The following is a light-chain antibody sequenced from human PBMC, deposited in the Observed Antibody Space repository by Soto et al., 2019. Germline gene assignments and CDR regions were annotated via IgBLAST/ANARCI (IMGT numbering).Light chain of an antibody. CDR3: QHYNNWPLN. V-gene: IGKV1-33*01. J-gene: IGKJ4*01. CDR2: DAS. Sequence: DTQITQSPSSLSASVGDRVTITCQASQDISNYLNWYQQKPGKAPKLLIYDASNLETGVPSRFSGSGSGTEFTLTINSLQSEDFAVYYCQHYNNWPLNFGGGTKV. CDR1: QDISNY.